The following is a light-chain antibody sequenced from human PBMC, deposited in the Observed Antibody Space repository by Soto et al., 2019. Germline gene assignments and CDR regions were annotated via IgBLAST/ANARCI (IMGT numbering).Light chain of an antibody. CDR1: QSVSSN. Sequence: EIVMTQSPATLSVSPGERATLSCRASQSVSSNLAWYQQKPGQAPRLLIYDASTRATVIPARFSGSGSGTEFTLTISSLQSEDFAVYYCQQYGSSPITFGQGTRLEIK. J-gene: IGKJ5*01. V-gene: IGKV3-15*01. CDR2: DAS. CDR3: QQYGSSPIT.